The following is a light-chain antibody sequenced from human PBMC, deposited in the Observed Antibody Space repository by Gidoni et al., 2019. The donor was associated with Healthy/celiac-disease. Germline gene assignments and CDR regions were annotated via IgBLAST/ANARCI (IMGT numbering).Light chain of an antibody. CDR1: SSDVVGYNY. CDR2: EVS. J-gene: IGLJ2*01. Sequence: QSALTQPASVSGSPGQSITISCTGTSSDVVGYNYVSWYQQHPGKAPKLMIYEVSNRPSGVSNRFSGSKSGNTDSLTISGLQAEDEADYYCSSYTSSSTLVVFGGGTKLTVL. CDR3: SSYTSSSTLVV. V-gene: IGLV2-14*03.